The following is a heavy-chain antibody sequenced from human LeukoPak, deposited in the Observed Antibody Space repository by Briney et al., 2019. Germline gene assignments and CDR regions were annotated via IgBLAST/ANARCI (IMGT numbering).Heavy chain of an antibody. CDR1: GFNFSSYA. D-gene: IGHD3-10*01. V-gene: IGHV3-23*01. J-gene: IGHJ4*02. Sequence: AGGSLRLSCAASGFNFSSYAMSWVRQAPGKGLEWVSAISRSGGSTYYADSVKGRFTISRDNSKNALYLQMNSLRAEDTAVYYCAKDSWYYYGSGSYLDYWGQGTLVTVPS. CDR3: AKDSWYYYGSGSYLDY. CDR2: ISRSGGST.